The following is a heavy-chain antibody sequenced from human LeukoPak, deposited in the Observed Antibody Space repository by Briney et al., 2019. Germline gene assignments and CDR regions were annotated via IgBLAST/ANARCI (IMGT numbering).Heavy chain of an antibody. J-gene: IGHJ4*02. CDR2: ISYDGSNK. CDR1: GFTFSSYA. CDR3: ARDGVTIFGVAFDY. Sequence: GGSLRLSCAASGFTFSSYAMLWVRQAPGKGLEWVAVISYDGSNKYYADSVKGRFTISRDNSKNTLYLQMNSLRAEDTAVYYCARDGVTIFGVAFDYWGQGTLVTVSS. D-gene: IGHD3-3*01. V-gene: IGHV3-30*04.